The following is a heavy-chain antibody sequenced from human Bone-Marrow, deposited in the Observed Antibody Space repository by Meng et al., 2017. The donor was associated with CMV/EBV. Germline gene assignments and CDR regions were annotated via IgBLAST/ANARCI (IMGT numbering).Heavy chain of an antibody. V-gene: IGHV1-46*01. J-gene: IGHJ4*02. CDR1: GYTFTSYD. D-gene: IGHD1-26*01. CDR3: ASIGDQAPFDY. CDR2: INPSGGST. Sequence: ASVKVSCKASGYTFTSYDINWVRQAPGQGLEWMGIINPSGGSTSYAQKFQGRVTMTRDTSTSTVYMELSSLRSEDTAVYYCASIGDQAPFDYWGQGTLVTVSS.